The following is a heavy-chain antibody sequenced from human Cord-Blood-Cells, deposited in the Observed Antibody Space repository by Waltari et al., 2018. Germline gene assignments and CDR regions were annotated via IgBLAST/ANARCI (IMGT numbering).Heavy chain of an antibody. CDR2: IYYSGST. CDR3: ARFSGSFDY. D-gene: IGHD1-26*01. J-gene: IGHJ4*02. CDR1: YY. Sequence: YYWGWIRQPPGKGLEWIGSIYYSGSTYYNPSLKSRVTISVDTSKNQFSLKLSSVTAADTAVYYCARFSGSFDYWGQGTLVTVSS. V-gene: IGHV4-39*01.